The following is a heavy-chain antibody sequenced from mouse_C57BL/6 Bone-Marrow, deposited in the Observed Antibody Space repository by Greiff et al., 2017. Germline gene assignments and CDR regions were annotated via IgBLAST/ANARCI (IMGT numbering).Heavy chain of an antibody. J-gene: IGHJ2*01. CDR1: GYTFTSYW. V-gene: IGHV1-69*01. Sequence: QVQLQQPGAELVMPGASVKLSCKASGYTFTSYWMHWVKQRPGQGLEWIGEIDPSDSYTNYNQKFKGKSTLTVDKSSSTAYMQRRSLTSEDSAVYYCAREYGCSVWYFDYWGQGTTVTVSS. D-gene: IGHD2-10*02. CDR2: IDPSDSYT. CDR3: AREYGCSVWYFDY.